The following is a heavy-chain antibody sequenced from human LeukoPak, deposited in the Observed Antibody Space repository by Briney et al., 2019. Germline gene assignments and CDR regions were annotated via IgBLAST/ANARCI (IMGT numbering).Heavy chain of an antibody. CDR1: GYSISSGYY. CDR2: IYHSGST. J-gene: IGHJ4*02. V-gene: IGHV4-38-2*01. Sequence: PSETLSLTCAVSGYSISSGYYWGWIRQPPGKGLEWIGSIYHSGSTYYNPSLKSRVTISVDTSKNQFSLKLSSVTAADTAVYYCARGGSRWTTVTTPLDYWGQGTLVTVSS. CDR3: ARGGSRWTTVTTPLDY. D-gene: IGHD4-17*01.